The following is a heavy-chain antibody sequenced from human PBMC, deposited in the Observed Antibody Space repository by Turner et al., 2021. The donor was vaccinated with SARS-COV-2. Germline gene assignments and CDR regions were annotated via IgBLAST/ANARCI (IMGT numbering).Heavy chain of an antibody. CDR3: ARTCTAMVRVDY. V-gene: IGHV1-8*01. Sequence: QVQLVQSGAEVKKPGASVKVSCKASGYTFSSYDINWVRQATGQGLEWMGWMNPNSGNTGYVQKFQGRVTMTRNTSISTAYMELSSLRSEDTAVYYCARTCTAMVRVDYWGQGTLVTVSS. CDR2: MNPNSGNT. CDR1: GYTFSSYD. D-gene: IGHD5-18*01. J-gene: IGHJ4*02.